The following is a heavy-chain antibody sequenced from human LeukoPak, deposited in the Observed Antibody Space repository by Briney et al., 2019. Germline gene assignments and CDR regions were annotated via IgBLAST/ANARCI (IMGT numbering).Heavy chain of an antibody. CDR3: ARGTGSYGDH. Sequence: ASVKVSCKVSGNTLTDLSIHWVRQAPEKGLDWMGGFDPEDAEVIYAEKFQDRVTMTEDPSTDTAYLELSSLRSEDTAVYYCARGTGSYGDHWGQGTLVTVSS. CDR1: GNTLTDLS. CDR2: FDPEDAEV. D-gene: IGHD1-26*01. J-gene: IGHJ4*02. V-gene: IGHV1-24*01.